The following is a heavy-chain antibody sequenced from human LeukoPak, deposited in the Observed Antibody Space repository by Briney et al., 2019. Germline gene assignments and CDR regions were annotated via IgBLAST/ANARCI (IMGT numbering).Heavy chain of an antibody. CDR1: GGSISGYY. J-gene: IGHJ5*02. V-gene: IGHV4-59*12. Sequence: SETLSLTCTVSGGSISGYYWSWIRQPPGKGLEWIGYIYYSGNTNYNPSLKSRVTISLDTSKNQFSLKLSSVTAADTAVYYCARRSYSSSFWFDPWGQGALVTVSS. CDR2: IYYSGNT. CDR3: ARRSYSSSFWFDP. D-gene: IGHD6-6*01.